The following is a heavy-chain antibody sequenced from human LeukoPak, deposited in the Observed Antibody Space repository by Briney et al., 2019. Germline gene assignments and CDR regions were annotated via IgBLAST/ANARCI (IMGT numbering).Heavy chain of an antibody. CDR2: IKQDGSEK. CDR3: APLIAATDY. CDR1: GFTFSRYG. J-gene: IGHJ4*02. V-gene: IGHV3-7*01. D-gene: IGHD6-6*01. Sequence: GGSLRLSCAASGFTFSRYGMHWVRQAPGKGLEWVANIKQDGSEKYYVDSVKGRFTISRDNAKNSLYLQMNSLRAEDTAVYYCAPLIAATDYWGQGTLVTVSS.